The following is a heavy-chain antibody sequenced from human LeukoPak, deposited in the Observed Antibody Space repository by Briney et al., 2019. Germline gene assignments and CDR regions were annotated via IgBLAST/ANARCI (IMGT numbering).Heavy chain of an antibody. J-gene: IGHJ4*02. CDR3: ARDRLGYNFRGLDY. D-gene: IGHD5-24*01. V-gene: IGHV1-69*04. CDR2: IIPILGIA. Sequence: GGSLRLSCAASGFTFSSYAISWVRQAPGQGLEWMGRIIPILGIANYAQKFQGRVTITADKSTSTAYMELSSLRSEDTAVYYCARDRLGYNFRGLDYWGQGTLVTVPS. CDR1: GFTFSSYA.